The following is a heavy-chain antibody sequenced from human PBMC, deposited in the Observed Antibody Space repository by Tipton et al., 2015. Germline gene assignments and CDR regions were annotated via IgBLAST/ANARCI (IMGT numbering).Heavy chain of an antibody. Sequence: TLSLTCDVSGYSISSGYYWGWIRQPPGKGLEWIGSISHSGNTYYNPSLKSRVTMSRDTSKNQFSLKLTSVTAADTAVYYCACQDYDSLTRDYQTVDYWGQGTLVTVS. CDR1: GYSISSGYY. CDR2: ISHSGNT. CDR3: ACQDYDSLTRDYQTVDY. V-gene: IGHV4-38-2*01. D-gene: IGHD3-9*01. J-gene: IGHJ4*02.